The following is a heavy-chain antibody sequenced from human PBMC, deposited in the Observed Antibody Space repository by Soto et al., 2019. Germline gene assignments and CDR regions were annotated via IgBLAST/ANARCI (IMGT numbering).Heavy chain of an antibody. CDR2: TYDDGRA. Sequence: SETLSLTCTVSGGATTSSPYFWSWIRQSPGRGLEYIGYTYDDGRATYNPSLQSRVTISVDKSTSKFSLSLTSVAAADTAVYFCARMSRTVNYWGQGTQVTVS. CDR1: GGATTSSPYF. V-gene: IGHV4-61*05. CDR3: ARMSRTVNY. J-gene: IGHJ4*02. D-gene: IGHD4-17*01.